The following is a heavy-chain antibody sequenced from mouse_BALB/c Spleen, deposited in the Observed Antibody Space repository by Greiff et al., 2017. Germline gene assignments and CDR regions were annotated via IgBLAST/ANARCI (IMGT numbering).Heavy chain of an antibody. J-gene: IGHJ4*01. CDR3: SRGDYDESYAMDY. CDR1: GYSFTSYW. CDR2: IYPGNSDT. D-gene: IGHD2-4*01. V-gene: IGHV1-5*01. Sequence: VQLKQSGTVLARPGASVKMSCKASGYSFTSYWMHWVKQRPGQGLEWIGAIYPGNSDTSYNQKFKGKAKLTAVTSASTAYMELSSLTNEDSAVYSGSRGDYDESYAMDYWGQGTSVTVSS.